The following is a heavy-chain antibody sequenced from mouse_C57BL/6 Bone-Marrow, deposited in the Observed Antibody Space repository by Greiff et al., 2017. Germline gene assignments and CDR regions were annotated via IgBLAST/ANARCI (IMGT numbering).Heavy chain of an antibody. CDR3: TGGVSSPGV. J-gene: IGHJ1*03. CDR1: GFTFSDAW. CDR2: IRNKANNHAT. V-gene: IGHV6-6*01. Sequence: EVKLVESGGGLVQPGGSLKLSCAASGFTFSDAWMDWVRQSPEKGLEWVADIRNKANNHATYYAESVKGRFTISRDDSKSSVYLQINSLRAEDTGIYYCTGGVSSPGVWGTGTTVTVSS. D-gene: IGHD1-1*01.